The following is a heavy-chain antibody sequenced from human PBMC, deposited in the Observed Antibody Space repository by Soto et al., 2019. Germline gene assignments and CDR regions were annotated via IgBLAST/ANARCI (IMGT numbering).Heavy chain of an antibody. D-gene: IGHD4-17*01. CDR1: GGSISSYY. J-gene: IGHJ3*02. Sequence: LSLTCTVSGGSISSYYWSWIRQPPGKGLEWIGYIYYSGSTNYNPSLKSRVTISVDTSKNQFSLKLSSVTAADTAVYYCARGSHDYGDYSDAFDIWGQGTMVTVSS. CDR3: ARGSHDYGDYSDAFDI. V-gene: IGHV4-59*01. CDR2: IYYSGST.